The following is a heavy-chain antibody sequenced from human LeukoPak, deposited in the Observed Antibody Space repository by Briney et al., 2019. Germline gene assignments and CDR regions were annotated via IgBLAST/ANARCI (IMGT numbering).Heavy chain of an antibody. Sequence: PSETLSLTCTVSGGSISSGSYYWSRIRQPAGKGLEWIGRIYTSGSTNYNPSLKSRVTISVDTSKNQFSLKLSSVTAADTAVYYCARGCGDCYSGPAIYKNWFDPWGQGTLVTVSS. V-gene: IGHV4-61*02. J-gene: IGHJ5*02. D-gene: IGHD2-21*02. CDR1: GGSISSGSYY. CDR3: ARGCGDCYSGPAIYKNWFDP. CDR2: IYTSGST.